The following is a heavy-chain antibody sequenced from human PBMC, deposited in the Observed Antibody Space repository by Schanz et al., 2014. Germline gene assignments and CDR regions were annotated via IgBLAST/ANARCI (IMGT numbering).Heavy chain of an antibody. CDR2: ISHTGNT. V-gene: IGHV4-38-2*02. D-gene: IGHD1-26*01. CDR1: GYSISSDYY. CDR3: ARGKWDLGAD. J-gene: IGHJ4*02. Sequence: QVQLQESGPGLVKPSETLSLTCSVSGYSISSDYYWGWIRQFPGGGLEWIGSISHTGNTYYHPSLLRRVTISLDPSKNKFPLKLTSVTAADTAVYYCARGKWDLGADWGQGILVTVSS.